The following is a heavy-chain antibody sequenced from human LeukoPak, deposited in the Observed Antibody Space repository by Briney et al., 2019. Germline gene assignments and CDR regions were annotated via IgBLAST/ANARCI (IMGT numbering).Heavy chain of an antibody. CDR2: IGNKAYGGAT. CDR3: VRARQLDP. V-gene: IGHV3-49*04. D-gene: IGHD1-1*01. J-gene: IGHJ5*02. Sequence: GGSLRLSCRGFGFNFGEYTMSWVRQPPGTGLEWVGLIGNKAYGGATEYAASVKGRFIISRDDSKSMAYLQMNSLKTEDTAVYYCVRARQLDPWGQGTLVTVSS. CDR1: GFNFGEYT.